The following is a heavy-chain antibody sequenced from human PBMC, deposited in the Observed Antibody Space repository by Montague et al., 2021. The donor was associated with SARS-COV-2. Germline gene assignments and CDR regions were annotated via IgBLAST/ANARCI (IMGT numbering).Heavy chain of an antibody. D-gene: IGHD1-26*01. CDR1: GFTFSSYE. CDR3: ARERWELLEGVLYAFDI. CDR2: ISSSGSTI. J-gene: IGHJ3*02. V-gene: IGHV3-48*03. Sequence: SLRLSCGASGFTFSSYEMSWVRQAPGKGLEWVSYISSSGSTIYYXDSXKGRFTISRDNAKNSLYLRMNSLRAEDTAVYYCARERWELLEGVLYAFDIWGQGTMVTVSS.